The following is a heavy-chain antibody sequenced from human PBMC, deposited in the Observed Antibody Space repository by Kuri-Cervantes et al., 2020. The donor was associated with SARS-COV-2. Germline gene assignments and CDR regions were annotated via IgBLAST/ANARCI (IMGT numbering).Heavy chain of an antibody. D-gene: IGHD2-2*01. CDR3: AREGISPDIVVVPAALDAFDI. CDR2: FDPEQREI. CDR1: GNTLTELP. V-gene: IGHV1-24*01. Sequence: ASVKVSCKVSGNTLTELPLHWVRQAPGKGLEWMGGFDPEQREIIYAQKFQGRVSMTEDTSTDTAYMELSSLRSEDTAVYYCAREGISPDIVVVPAALDAFDIWGQGTMVTDSS. J-gene: IGHJ3*02.